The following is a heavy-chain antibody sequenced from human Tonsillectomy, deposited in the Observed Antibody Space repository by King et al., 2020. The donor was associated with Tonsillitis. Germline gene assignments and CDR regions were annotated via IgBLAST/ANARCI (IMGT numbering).Heavy chain of an antibody. CDR2: SSGSGGST. Sequence: VQLVESGGGLVQPGGSLRLSCAASGFTFSSYAMSWVRQAPGKGLEWVSASSGSGGSTYYADSVKGRFTISSVNSTNTRYLQMNSLRAEDTAVYYCAKDRIRRITMFGVVISYLDYWGQGTLVTVSS. J-gene: IGHJ4*02. CDR1: GFTFSSYA. V-gene: IGHV3-23*04. CDR3: AKDRIRRITMFGVVISYLDY. D-gene: IGHD3-3*01.